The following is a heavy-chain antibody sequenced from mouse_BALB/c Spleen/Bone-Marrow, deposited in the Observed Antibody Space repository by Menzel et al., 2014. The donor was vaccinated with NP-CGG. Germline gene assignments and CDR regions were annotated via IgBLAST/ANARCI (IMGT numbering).Heavy chain of an antibody. D-gene: IGHD2-3*01. Sequence: VQLRQSGAELVKPGASVKLSCTASGFNIKDTYMHWVKQRPEQGLEWIRRIDPANGNTKYDPKFQGKATITAGTSSNTAYLQLSSLTSEDTAVYYCARWLLPYGLDYWGQGTSVTVSS. CDR1: GFNIKDTY. V-gene: IGHV14-3*02. J-gene: IGHJ4*01. CDR2: IDPANGNT. CDR3: ARWLLPYGLDY.